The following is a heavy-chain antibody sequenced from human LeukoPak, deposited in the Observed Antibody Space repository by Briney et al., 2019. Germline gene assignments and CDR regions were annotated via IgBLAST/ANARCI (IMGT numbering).Heavy chain of an antibody. D-gene: IGHD5-12*01. Sequence: PGGSLRLSCAASGFTFSSYAMHWVRQAPGKGLEWVAVISYDGSNKYYADSVKGRFTISRDNSKNTLYLQMNSLRAEDTAVYYCARDLYSGYDWGRDSYNCLLYWGQGTLVTVSS. CDR1: GFTFSSYA. CDR3: ARDLYSGYDWGRDSYNCLLY. V-gene: IGHV3-30*01. J-gene: IGHJ4*02. CDR2: ISYDGSNK.